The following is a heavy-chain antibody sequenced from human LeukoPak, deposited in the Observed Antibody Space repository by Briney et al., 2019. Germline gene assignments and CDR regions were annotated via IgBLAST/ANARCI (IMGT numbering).Heavy chain of an antibody. Sequence: GGSLRLSCAASGFTFSSYAMHWVRQAPGKGLEWVAVISYDGSNKYYADSVKGRFTISRDNSKNTPYLQMNSLRAEDTAVYYCARGGFTIFGVVTPGDGMDVWGQGTTVTVSS. J-gene: IGHJ6*02. CDR2: ISYDGSNK. CDR3: ARGGFTIFGVVTPGDGMDV. D-gene: IGHD3-3*01. CDR1: GFTFSSYA. V-gene: IGHV3-30-3*01.